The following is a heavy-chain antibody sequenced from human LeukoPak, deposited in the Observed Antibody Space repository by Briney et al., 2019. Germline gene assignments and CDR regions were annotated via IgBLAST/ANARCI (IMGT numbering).Heavy chain of an antibody. D-gene: IGHD4-17*01. J-gene: IGHJ6*02. CDR2: ISGSGGST. Sequence: GGSLRLSCAASGFTFSSYAMSWVRQAPGKGLEWVSAISGSGGSTYYADSVKGRFTISRDNSKNTLYLQMNSLRAEDTAVYYCAKDAKSYGDLGSSYYYYSMDVWGQGTTVTVSS. CDR1: GFTFSSYA. V-gene: IGHV3-23*01. CDR3: AKDAKSYGDLGSSYYYYSMDV.